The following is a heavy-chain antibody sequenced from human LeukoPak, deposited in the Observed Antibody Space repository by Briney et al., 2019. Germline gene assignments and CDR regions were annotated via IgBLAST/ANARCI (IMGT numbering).Heavy chain of an antibody. V-gene: IGHV3-23*01. J-gene: IGHJ4*02. CDR2: IGGGGGNI. Sequence: PGGSLRLSCAASGFTFDSYAMSWVRQAPGKGLEWVSVIGGGGGNIYYADSVKGRFTISRDNSKKTLYPHLNSLRVEDAAVYYCAKDGYSSIPGFHFEYWGQGTPVTVSS. CDR1: GFTFDSYA. D-gene: IGHD6-13*01. CDR3: AKDGYSSIPGFHFEY.